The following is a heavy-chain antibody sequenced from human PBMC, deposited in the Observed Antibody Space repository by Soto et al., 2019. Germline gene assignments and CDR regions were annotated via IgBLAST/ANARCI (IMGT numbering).Heavy chain of an antibody. D-gene: IGHD6-13*01. J-gene: IGHJ4*02. Sequence: QVQLQQWGAGLLKPSETLSLTCAVYGGSFSGYYWSWIRQPPGKGLEWIGEINHSGSTNYNPSLKCRVTISVDTSKNQFSLKLSAVTATFTAVYYCARGRGYPVGKAAAGTEDYSGQGTLVTVS. CDR3: ARGRGYPVGKAAAGTEDY. CDR1: GGSFSGYY. CDR2: INHSGST. V-gene: IGHV4-34*01.